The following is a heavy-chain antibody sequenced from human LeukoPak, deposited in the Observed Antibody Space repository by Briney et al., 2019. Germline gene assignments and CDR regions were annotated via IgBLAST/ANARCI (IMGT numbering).Heavy chain of an antibody. CDR3: ARQTLAVAWK. Sequence: GASVKVSCKASGYTFTGYYMHWVRQAPGQGLEWMGWINPNSGGTNYAQKFQGWVTMTRDTSASTAYMELSSLRSEDTAVYYCARQTLAVAWKWGQGTLVTVSS. J-gene: IGHJ4*02. D-gene: IGHD6-19*01. V-gene: IGHV1-2*04. CDR1: GYTFTGYY. CDR2: INPNSGGT.